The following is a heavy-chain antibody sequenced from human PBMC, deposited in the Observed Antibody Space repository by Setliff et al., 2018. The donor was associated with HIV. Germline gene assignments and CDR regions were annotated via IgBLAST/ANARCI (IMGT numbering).Heavy chain of an antibody. V-gene: IGHV3-30-3*01. CDR3: ARVRMGALEH. Sequence: SCKASGYTFTGYYMHWVRQAPGKGLEWVAGMPYDGRDTYYVDSVKGRFTLSRDNSKNTLYLQMNSLKTEDTAVYYCARVRMGALEHWGQGMLVTVSS. D-gene: IGHD1-26*01. CDR2: MPYDGRDT. CDR1: GYTFTGYY. J-gene: IGHJ1*01.